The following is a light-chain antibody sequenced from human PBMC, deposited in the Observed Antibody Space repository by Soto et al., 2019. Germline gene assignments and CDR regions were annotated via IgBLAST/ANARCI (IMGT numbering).Light chain of an antibody. J-gene: IGKJ4*02. Sequence: DIQMTQSPSTLSASVGDRVTITCRASQTISSWLAWYQQKPGKAPKLLIYAASTLESGVSSRFSGRGSGTEFTLTISRLEPEDFATYYCQQFSSYLRTFGRGTKVDIK. CDR1: QTISSW. CDR3: QQFSSYLRT. CDR2: AAS. V-gene: IGKV1-5*01.